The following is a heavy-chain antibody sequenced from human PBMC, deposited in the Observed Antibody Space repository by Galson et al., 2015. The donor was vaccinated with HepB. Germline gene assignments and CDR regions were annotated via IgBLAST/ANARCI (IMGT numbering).Heavy chain of an antibody. Sequence: SETLSLTCTVSGGSISSYYWSWIRQPPGKGLEWIGYIYNSGRTNYNPSLQSRVTISVDTSKNQFSLKLSSVTAADTAVYYCARGRDDWTRIYYYYYMDVWGNGTTVTVSS. CDR3: ARGRDDWTRIYYYYYMDV. J-gene: IGHJ6*03. V-gene: IGHV4-59*01. D-gene: IGHD1-1*01. CDR2: IYNSGRT. CDR1: GGSISSYY.